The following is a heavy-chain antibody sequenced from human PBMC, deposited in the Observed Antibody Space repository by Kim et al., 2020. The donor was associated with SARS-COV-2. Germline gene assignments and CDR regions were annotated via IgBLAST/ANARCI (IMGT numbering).Heavy chain of an antibody. Sequence: ASVKVSCKVSGYTLTELSMHWVRQAPGKGLEWMGGFDPEDGETIYAQKFQGRVTMTEDTSTDTAYMELSSLRSEDTAVYYCATGEGGSYSLDYWGQGTLVTVSS. J-gene: IGHJ4*02. D-gene: IGHD1-26*01. V-gene: IGHV1-24*01. CDR1: GYTLTELS. CDR3: ATGEGGSYSLDY. CDR2: FDPEDGET.